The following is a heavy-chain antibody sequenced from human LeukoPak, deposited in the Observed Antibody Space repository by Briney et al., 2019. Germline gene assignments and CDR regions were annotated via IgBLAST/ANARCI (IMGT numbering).Heavy chain of an antibody. CDR3: VKGGSSSHNWFDP. CDR1: GFTFRDFG. V-gene: IGHV3-30*02. CDR2: IRNDGSKD. D-gene: IGHD6-13*01. J-gene: IGHJ5*02. Sequence: PGGSLRLSCVAPGFTFRDFGMHWVRQAPGKGLEWVAFIRNDGSKDYYPDSVKGRFTISRDNSRTTLYLQMHSLRIEDTAVYCCVKGGSSSHNWFDPWGQGILVTVSS.